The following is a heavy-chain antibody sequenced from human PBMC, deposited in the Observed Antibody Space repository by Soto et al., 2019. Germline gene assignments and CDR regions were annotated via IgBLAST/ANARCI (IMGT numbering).Heavy chain of an antibody. CDR2: ISSNGVNT. CDR1: GFTFTNYA. J-gene: IGHJ4*02. Sequence: EVQLLESGGGLVQPGGSLRLSCAVSGFTFTNYAMTWVRQAAGKGLEWVSSISSNGVNTFYADSVKGRFATSRDTSKNTLYAQMNSLRGEDSAVYFCAKGGIGELLGLDYWGQGTLVTVSS. D-gene: IGHD7-27*01. CDR3: AKGGIGELLGLDY. V-gene: IGHV3-23*01.